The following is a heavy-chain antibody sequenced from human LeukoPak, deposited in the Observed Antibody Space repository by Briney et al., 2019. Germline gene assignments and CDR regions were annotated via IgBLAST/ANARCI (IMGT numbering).Heavy chain of an antibody. D-gene: IGHD3-3*01. CDR2: IKQDGSEK. V-gene: IGHV3-7*01. J-gene: IGHJ4*02. CDR3: ARMIGYDFWSGYYPYYFDY. Sequence: TGGSLRLSCAASGFTFSSYWMSWVRQAPGKGLEWVANIKQDGSEKYYVDSVKGRFTISRDNAKNSLYLQMNSLRAEDTAVYYCARMIGYDFWSGYYPYYFDYWGQGTLVTVSS. CDR1: GFTFSSYW.